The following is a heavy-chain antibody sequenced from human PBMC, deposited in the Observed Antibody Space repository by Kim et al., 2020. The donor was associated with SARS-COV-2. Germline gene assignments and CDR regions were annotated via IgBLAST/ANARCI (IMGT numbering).Heavy chain of an antibody. V-gene: IGHV3-43*02. J-gene: IGHJ6*02. CDR1: GFTFDDYA. D-gene: IGHD6-19*01. Sequence: GGSLRLSCAASGFTFDDYAMHWVRQAPGKGLEWVSLISGDGGSTYYADSVKGRFTISRDNSKNSLYLQMNSLRTEDTALYYCAKVNSYSCGWYLGYYDYGRDVWGQGTTVTVSS. CDR2: ISGDGGST. CDR3: AKVNSYSCGWYLGYYDYGRDV.